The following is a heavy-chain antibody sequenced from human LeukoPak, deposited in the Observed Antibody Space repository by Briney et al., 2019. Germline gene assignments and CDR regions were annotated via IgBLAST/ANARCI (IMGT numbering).Heavy chain of an antibody. CDR2: ISYDGSNK. CDR1: GFTFSSYA. Sequence: GGSLRLSCAASGFTFSSYAMHWVRQAPGKGLEWVAVISYDGSNKYYADSVKGRFTISRDNSKNTLYLQMNSLRAEDTAVYYCAKVSTVTPKDYWGQGTLVTVSS. J-gene: IGHJ4*02. CDR3: AKVSTVTPKDY. D-gene: IGHD4-17*01. V-gene: IGHV3-30-3*01.